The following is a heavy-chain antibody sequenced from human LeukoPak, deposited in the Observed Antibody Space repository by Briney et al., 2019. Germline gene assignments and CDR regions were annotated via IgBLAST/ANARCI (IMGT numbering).Heavy chain of an antibody. CDR3: ARVGIQLWFRNWFDP. CDR2: ISAYNGNT. J-gene: IGHJ5*02. D-gene: IGHD5-18*01. V-gene: IGHV1-18*01. Sequence: ASVKVSCKASGYTFTSYGISWVRQAPGQGLEWMGWISAYNGNTNYAQKLQGRVTMTTDTSTSTAYMELRSLRSDDTAVYYCARVGIQLWFRNWFDPWGQGTLVTVSS. CDR1: GYTFTSYG.